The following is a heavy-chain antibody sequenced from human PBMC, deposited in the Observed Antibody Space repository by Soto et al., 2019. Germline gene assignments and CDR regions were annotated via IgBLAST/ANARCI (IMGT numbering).Heavy chain of an antibody. CDR1: GFTFSRYW. CDR2: INTDGSST. J-gene: IGHJ6*02. D-gene: IGHD2-21*01. Sequence: GGSLRLSCAASGFTFSRYWMHWVRQAPGKGLVWVSRINTDGSSTSYVDSVKGRLTVSRDNAKNTLYLQMNSLRAEDTAVYYCTRDSYISGYYYGMDVWGQGTTVTVSS. CDR3: TRDSYISGYYYGMDV. V-gene: IGHV3-74*01.